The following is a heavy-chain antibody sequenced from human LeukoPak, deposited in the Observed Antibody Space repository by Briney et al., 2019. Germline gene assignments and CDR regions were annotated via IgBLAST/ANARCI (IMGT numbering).Heavy chain of an antibody. CDR3: ARQHGSGSYKNYFDY. D-gene: IGHD3-10*01. Sequence: GESLQISCDASGYSFNHYWIGWGRQMAGEGLELIGIIYPGDSYTRYSPSFQGQVTISADKSINTADLQWSSLKASDTAMYYCARQHGSGSYKNYFDYWGQGTLVTVSS. CDR1: GYSFNHYW. CDR2: IYPGDSYT. J-gene: IGHJ4*02. V-gene: IGHV5-51*01.